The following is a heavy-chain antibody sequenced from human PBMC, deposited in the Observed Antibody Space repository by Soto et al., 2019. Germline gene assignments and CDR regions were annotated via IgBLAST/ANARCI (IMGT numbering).Heavy chain of an antibody. CDR3: AKDPGYNDFWSGPNPPSDDVFHL. CDR1: GFIFSNYG. D-gene: IGHD3-3*01. Sequence: GKSLRLSCAASGFIFSNYGMHWVRQAPGKGLEWMALISYDGSNRFYADSVKGRFTISRDNSKNTLYLQLNSLRPDDTALYYYAKDPGYNDFWSGPNPPSDDVFHLWGQATMVTV. V-gene: IGHV3-30*18. J-gene: IGHJ3*01. CDR2: ISYDGSNR.